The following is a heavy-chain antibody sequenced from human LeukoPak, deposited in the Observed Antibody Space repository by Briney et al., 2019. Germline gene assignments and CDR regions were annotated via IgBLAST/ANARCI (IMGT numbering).Heavy chain of an antibody. CDR3: ARARRTDY. J-gene: IGHJ4*02. CDR2: INHSGST. V-gene: IGHV4-34*01. Sequence: SETPSLTCAVYGGSFSGYYWSWIRQPPGKGLEWIGEINHSGSTNYNPSLKSRVTISVDTSKNQFSLKLSSVTAADTAVYYCARARRTDYWGQGTLVTVSS. CDR1: GGSFSGYY.